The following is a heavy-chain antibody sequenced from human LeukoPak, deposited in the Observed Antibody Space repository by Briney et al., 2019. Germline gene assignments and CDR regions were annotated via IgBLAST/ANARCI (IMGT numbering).Heavy chain of an antibody. J-gene: IGHJ4*02. D-gene: IGHD2-21*02. CDR2: IYSGGST. V-gene: IGHV3-53*01. Sequence: GGSLRLSCAASGFTVSSNYMSWVRQAPGKGLEWVSVIYSGGSTYYADSVKGRFTISRDNSKNTLYLQMNSLRAEDTAIYYCASVVVTAIRDYWGQGTLVAVSS. CDR3: ASVVVTAIRDY. CDR1: GFTVSSNY.